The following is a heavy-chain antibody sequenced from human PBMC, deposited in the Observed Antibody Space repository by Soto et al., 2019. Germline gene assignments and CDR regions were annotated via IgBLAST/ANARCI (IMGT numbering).Heavy chain of an antibody. CDR2: IWYDGSNK. Sequence: GGSLRLSFAAAGFTFSSHGMHWVRQAPGKGLEWVTVIWYDGSNKYYADSVKGRFTISRDNSKNMLYLQMNSLRAEDTAVYYCARDIGLGSHYYYGVDVWGQGTTVTVSS. V-gene: IGHV3-33*01. D-gene: IGHD7-27*01. CDR3: ARDIGLGSHYYYGVDV. J-gene: IGHJ6*02. CDR1: GFTFSSHG.